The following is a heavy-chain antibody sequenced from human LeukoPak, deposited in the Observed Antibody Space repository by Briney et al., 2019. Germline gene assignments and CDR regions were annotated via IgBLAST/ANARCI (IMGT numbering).Heavy chain of an antibody. D-gene: IGHD3-22*01. Sequence: PGGSLRLSCAASGFTFNTYTMNWVRQAPGKGLEWVSSISSSSSYIYYADSVKGRFTISRDNAKNSLYLQMNSLRAEDTAVYYCARGPEGDYYDSSGTDYWGQGTLVTVSS. J-gene: IGHJ4*02. V-gene: IGHV3-21*01. CDR1: GFTFNTYT. CDR2: ISSSSSYI. CDR3: ARGPEGDYYDSSGTDY.